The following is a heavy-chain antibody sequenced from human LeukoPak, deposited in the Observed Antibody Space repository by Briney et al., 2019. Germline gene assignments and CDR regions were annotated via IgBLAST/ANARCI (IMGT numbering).Heavy chain of an antibody. J-gene: IGHJ1*01. D-gene: IGHD6-13*01. V-gene: IGHV4-39*01. CDR1: GGSISSSSYY. Sequence: SETLSLTCTVSGGSISSSSYYWGWIRQPPGKGLEWIGSIYYSGSTNYNPSLKSRVTISVDTSKNQFSLKLSSATAADTAVYYCARHWSSSWQKEAEYFQHWGQGTLVTVSS. CDR2: IYYSGST. CDR3: ARHWSSSWQKEAEYFQH.